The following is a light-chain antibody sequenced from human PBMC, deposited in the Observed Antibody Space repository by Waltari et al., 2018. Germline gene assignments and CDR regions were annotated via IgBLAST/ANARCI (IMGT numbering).Light chain of an antibody. CDR3: CSYATGITYV. V-gene: IGLV2-23*02. CDR2: AVI. CDR1: SSDVGGHNV. J-gene: IGLJ1*01. Sequence: QSALTQPASVSGSPGQSITISCTGTSSDVGGHNVVSWYQHHPGKAPRVLIYAVIKRPPGVSSRFSASKSGNTASLTISGLQAEDEADYYCCSYATGITYVFGTGT.